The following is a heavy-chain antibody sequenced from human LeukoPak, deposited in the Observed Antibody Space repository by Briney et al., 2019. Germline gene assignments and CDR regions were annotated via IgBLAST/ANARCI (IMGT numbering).Heavy chain of an antibody. CDR1: GDSVSSNSAT. CDR2: TYYRSKWYN. CDR3: ARGNPRYFDY. Sequence: SQTLSLTCAISGDSVSSNSATWNWIRQSPSRSLEWLGRTYYRSKWYNDSAVSVKSRIIINADTSKSQFSLQLNSVTPEDTAVYYCARGNPRYFDYWGQGTLVTVSS. J-gene: IGHJ4*02. V-gene: IGHV6-1*01.